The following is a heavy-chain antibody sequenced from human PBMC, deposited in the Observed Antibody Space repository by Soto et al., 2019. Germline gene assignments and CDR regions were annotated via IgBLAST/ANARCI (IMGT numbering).Heavy chain of an antibody. V-gene: IGHV1-69*02. CDR3: ARSFTRIAAAGTGWFDP. J-gene: IGHJ5*02. CDR2: IIPILGIA. CDR1: GGTFSSYT. D-gene: IGHD6-13*01. Sequence: SVKVSCKASGGTFSSYTISWVRQAPGQGLEWMGRIIPILGIANYAQKFQGRVTITADKSTSTAYMELSSLRSEDTAVYYCARSFTRIAAAGTGWFDPWGQGTLVTVSS.